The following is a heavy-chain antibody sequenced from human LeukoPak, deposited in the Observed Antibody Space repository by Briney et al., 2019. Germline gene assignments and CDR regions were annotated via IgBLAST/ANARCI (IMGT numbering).Heavy chain of an antibody. V-gene: IGHV3-48*01. CDR1: GFTFSNFN. CDR2: ISSGSTTI. D-gene: IGHD5-18*01. CDR3: APQRGFRLLDRYFES. J-gene: IGHJ4*02. Sequence: PGGSLRLSCAASGFTFSNFNMNWVRQAPGKGLEWISYISSGSTTIYYADSVKGRFTISRDNAKNSLYLQMNSLRAEDTAVYYCAPQRGFRLLDRYFESWGQGTLVTVSS.